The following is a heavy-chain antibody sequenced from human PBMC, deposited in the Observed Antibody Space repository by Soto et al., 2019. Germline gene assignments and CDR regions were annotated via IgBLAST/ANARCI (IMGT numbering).Heavy chain of an antibody. V-gene: IGHV4-34*01. CDR2: INHSGST. D-gene: IGHD4-17*01. J-gene: IGHJ6*02. CDR1: GGSFIGYY. CDR3: ARGPTTVTYYYYYYGMDV. Sequence: PSETLSLTCAVYGGSFIGYYWSWIRQPPGKGLEWIGEINHSGSTNYNPSLKSRVTISVDTSKNQFSLKLSSVTAADTAVYYCARGPTTVTYYYYYYGMDVWGQGTTVTVSS.